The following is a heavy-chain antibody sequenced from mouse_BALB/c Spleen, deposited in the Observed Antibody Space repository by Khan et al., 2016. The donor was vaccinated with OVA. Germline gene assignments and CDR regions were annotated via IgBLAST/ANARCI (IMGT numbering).Heavy chain of an antibody. J-gene: IGHJ2*01. D-gene: IGHD2-4*01. V-gene: IGHV1-5*01. CDR3: TRSYDSYYFDY. Sequence: VQLKQSGTVLARPGASVKMSCKASGYSFTSYWMHWVKQRPGQGLEWIGAIYPGNSDTRYNQKFKGKAKLTTVTSASTAYMELSSLTNEDSAVYYCTRSYDSYYFDYWGQGTTLTVSS. CDR1: GYSFTSYW. CDR2: IYPGNSDT.